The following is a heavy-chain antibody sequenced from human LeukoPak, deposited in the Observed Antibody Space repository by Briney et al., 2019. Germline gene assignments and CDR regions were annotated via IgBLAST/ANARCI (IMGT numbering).Heavy chain of an antibody. V-gene: IGHV1-2*02. CDR2: INPNSGGT. CDR3: ARTIAYDYVWGSYRYNSDFDY. CDR1: GYAFTGYY. J-gene: IGHJ4*02. Sequence: GASVKVSCKASGYAFTGYYIHWVRQAPGQGLEWMGWINPNSGGTNYAQKFQGRVTMTRDTSISTAYMELSRLRSDDTAVYYCARTIAYDYVWGSYRYNSDFDYWGQGTLVTVSS. D-gene: IGHD3-16*02.